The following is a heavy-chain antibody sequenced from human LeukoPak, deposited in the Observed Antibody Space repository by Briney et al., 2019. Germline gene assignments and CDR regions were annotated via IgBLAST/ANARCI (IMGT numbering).Heavy chain of an antibody. V-gene: IGHV4-59*01. J-gene: IGHJ2*01. D-gene: IGHD3-22*01. CDR3: ARDYYDSSGYLSGYFDL. CDR2: IYYSGST. Sequence: SETLSLTRTVSGGSISSYYWSWIRQPPGKGLEWIGYIYYSGSTNYNPSLTSRVTISVYTSKNQFSLKLSSVTAADTAVYYCARDYYDSSGYLSGYFDLWGRGTLVTVSS. CDR1: GGSISSYY.